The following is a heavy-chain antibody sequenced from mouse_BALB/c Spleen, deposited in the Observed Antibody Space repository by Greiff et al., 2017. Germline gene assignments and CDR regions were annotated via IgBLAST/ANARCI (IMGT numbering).Heavy chain of an antibody. D-gene: IGHD1-1*01. Sequence: DVQLVESGGGLVKPGGSLKLSCAASGFTFSSYAMSWVRQTPEKRLEWVASISSGGSTYYPDSVKGRFTISRDNARNILYLQMSSLRSEDTAMYYCARGGGYYYGSSYDAMDYWGQGTSGTVSS. J-gene: IGHJ4*01. CDR3: ARGGGYYYGSSYDAMDY. V-gene: IGHV5-6-5*01. CDR2: ISSGGST. CDR1: GFTFSSYA.